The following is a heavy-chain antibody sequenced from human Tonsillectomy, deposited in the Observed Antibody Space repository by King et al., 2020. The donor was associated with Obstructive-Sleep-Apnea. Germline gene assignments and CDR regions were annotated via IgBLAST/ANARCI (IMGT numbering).Heavy chain of an antibody. V-gene: IGHV4-59*08. CDR1: GGSISAYY. CDR3: ARRVGATITD. D-gene: IGHD5-24*01. Sequence: QLQESGPGLVKPSETLSLTCTVSGGSISAYYWSWIRQPPGKGLEWIGYIYHSGSTNYNPSLKSRVTISVDTSKNQFSLNLSSVSAADTAFYYCARRVGATITDWGQGILVTVSS. J-gene: IGHJ4*02. CDR2: IYHSGST.